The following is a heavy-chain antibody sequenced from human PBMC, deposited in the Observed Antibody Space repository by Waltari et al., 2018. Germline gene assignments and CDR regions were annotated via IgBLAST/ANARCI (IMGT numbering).Heavy chain of an antibody. D-gene: IGHD2-15*01. CDR1: GFAFDDYA. Sequence: EVRLVESGGVVVQPGGSLRLSCAASGFAFDDYAMHWVRQAPGKGLQWVSLISWNGGSIFYSDSVKGRFTISRDNNRNSLYLQMTSLRTEDTALYYCARDMAGGGGTSGWFDYWGRGTLVAVSS. V-gene: IGHV3-43*01. CDR3: ARDMAGGGGTSGWFDY. J-gene: IGHJ4*02. CDR2: ISWNGGSI.